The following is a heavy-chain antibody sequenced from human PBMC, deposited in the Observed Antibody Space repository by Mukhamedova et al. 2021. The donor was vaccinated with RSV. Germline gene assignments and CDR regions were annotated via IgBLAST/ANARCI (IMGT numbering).Heavy chain of an antibody. CDR2: TSYDGSKE. CDR3: AKDRDYWTDFFLYGMDV. Sequence: QSPGKGLEWVALTSYDGSKEYYADSVKGRFTTSRDNSKNTVFLQMRSLRPEDTAVYYCAKDRDYWTDFFLYGMDVWGQGTTVTVAS. J-gene: IGHJ6*02. V-gene: IGHV3-30*18. D-gene: IGHD3/OR15-3a*01.